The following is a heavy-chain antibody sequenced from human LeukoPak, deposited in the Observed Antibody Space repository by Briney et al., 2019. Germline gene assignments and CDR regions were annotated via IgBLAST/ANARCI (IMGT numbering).Heavy chain of an antibody. CDR1: GFTFSSYW. V-gene: IGHV3-7*01. CDR2: IKQDGSEK. CDR3: ARNFITMIVVVPDY. D-gene: IGHD3-22*01. Sequence: GGSLRLSCAASGFTFSSYWMSWVRQAPGKGLEWVANIKQDGSEKYYVDSVKGRFTISRDNSKNTLYLQMNSLRAEDTAVYYCARNFITMIVVVPDYWGQGTLVTVSS. J-gene: IGHJ4*02.